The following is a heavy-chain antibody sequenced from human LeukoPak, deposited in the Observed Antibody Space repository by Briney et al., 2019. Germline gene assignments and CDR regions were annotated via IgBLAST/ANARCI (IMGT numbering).Heavy chain of an antibody. D-gene: IGHD4-17*01. CDR2: IIPILGIA. CDR3: ARAAPTVMSLDY. CDR1: GGTFSSYA. V-gene: IGHV1-69*04. Sequence: SVKVSCKASGGTFSSYAISWVRQAPGQGLEWMGRIIPILGIANYAQKFLGRVTITADKSTSTAYMELSSLRSEDTAVYYCARAAPTVMSLDYWGQGTLVTVSS. J-gene: IGHJ4*02.